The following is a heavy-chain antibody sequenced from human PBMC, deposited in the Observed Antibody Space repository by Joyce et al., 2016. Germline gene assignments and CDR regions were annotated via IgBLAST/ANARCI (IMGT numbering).Heavy chain of an antibody. D-gene: IGHD2/OR15-2a*01. J-gene: IGHJ3*01. CDR3: ARNLESLATITFDL. CDR1: GFTLINYI. Sequence: VQLVESGGDVVQPGKSLRFSCLSSGFTLINYIIHWVRQTPGKGLEWVAVIWHDGDKKFYADSVKGRFTISRDNSKNSLHLQMTSLRVDDTAVYYCARNLESLATITFDLWGQGTVVTVSS. V-gene: IGHV3-33*01. CDR2: IWHDGDKK.